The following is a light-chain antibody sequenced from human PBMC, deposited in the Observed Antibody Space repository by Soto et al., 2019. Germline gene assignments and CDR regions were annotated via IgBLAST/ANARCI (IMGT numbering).Light chain of an antibody. CDR3: AAWDDSLNGSNWV. CDR1: SSNIGSNP. V-gene: IGLV1-44*01. CDR2: GYN. J-gene: IGLJ3*02. Sequence: QSVLTQPPSASGTPGQRVTISCSGSSSNIGSNPVNWYQQLPGTAPKLLIYGYNRRPSGVPDRFSGSKSGTSASLVISGLQSEDEADYYCAAWDDSLNGSNWVFGGGTKLTVL.